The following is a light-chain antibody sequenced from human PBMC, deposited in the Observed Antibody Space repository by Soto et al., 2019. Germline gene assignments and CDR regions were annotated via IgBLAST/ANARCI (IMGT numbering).Light chain of an antibody. J-gene: IGKJ4*01. CDR2: TAA. V-gene: IGKV1-5*03. CDR3: QQFHSYLLT. Sequence: DIQMTQSPSTLSASVGDRVTITCRASQSISMWLAWYQQKVGKAPKVLIYTAANLESGVPSRFSASGSGTEFTLTISILQPDDFATYCCQQFHSYLLTFGGGTKVQIK. CDR1: QSISMW.